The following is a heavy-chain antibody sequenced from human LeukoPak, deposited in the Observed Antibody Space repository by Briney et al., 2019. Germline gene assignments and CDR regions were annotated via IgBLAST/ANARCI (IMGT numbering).Heavy chain of an antibody. J-gene: IGHJ4*02. D-gene: IGHD6-13*01. Sequence: GGSLRLSCAASGFTFSLYEMTWVRQAPGKGLEWVSYITRSGSTTYYADSVKGRFTISRDNAKNSLYLQMNSLTTEDTAVYYCARDMAAAGDYWGQGTLVTVSS. CDR2: ITRSGSTT. V-gene: IGHV3-48*03. CDR3: ARDMAAAGDY. CDR1: GFTFSLYE.